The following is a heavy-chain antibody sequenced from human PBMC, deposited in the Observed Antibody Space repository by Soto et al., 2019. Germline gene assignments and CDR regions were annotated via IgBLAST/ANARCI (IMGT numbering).Heavy chain of an antibody. CDR1: GFSLSTSGVG. J-gene: IGHJ4*02. V-gene: IGHV2-5*01. Sequence: SGPTLVNPTQTLTLTCTFSGFSLSTSGVGVGWIRQPPGEALEWLALIYWNDDKRYSPSLESRLTSTNDASRNQMVRTTTNMDPVDTARYYCAHSEYYYGYWDNFYYRGQGTLVTVAS. D-gene: IGHD4-17*01. CDR3: AHSEYYYGYWDNFYY. CDR2: IYWNDDK.